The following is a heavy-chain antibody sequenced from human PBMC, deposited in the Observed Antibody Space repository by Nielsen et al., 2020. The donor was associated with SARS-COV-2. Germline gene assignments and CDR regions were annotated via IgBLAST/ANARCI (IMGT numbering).Heavy chain of an antibody. Sequence: GESLKISCAASGFSFSSYALSWVRQAPGKGLEWVSGISVSGGAPSYADSVKGRFTISRDNSKSTLFLQMNSLRAEDTAVYYCARDFIFQQWLVPYYYYGMDVWGQGTTVTVSS. CDR3: ARDFIFQQWLVPYYYYGMDV. CDR2: ISVSGGAP. CDR1: GFSFSSYA. V-gene: IGHV3-23*01. D-gene: IGHD6-19*01. J-gene: IGHJ6*02.